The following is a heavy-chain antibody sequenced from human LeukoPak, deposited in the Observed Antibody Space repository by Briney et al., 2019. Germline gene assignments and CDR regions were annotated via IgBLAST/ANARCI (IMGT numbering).Heavy chain of an antibody. CDR2: INTDGSST. CDR3: ASRTGVY. CDR1: RFTLSSYW. D-gene: IGHD1-14*01. Sequence: GGSLRLSCAASRFTLSSYWMHWVRPAPGKGLVWVSRINTDGSSTNYADSVKGRFTISRDNAMNTLYLQMNNLRAEDTAVYYCASRTGVYWGQGTLVSVSS. J-gene: IGHJ4*02. V-gene: IGHV3-74*01.